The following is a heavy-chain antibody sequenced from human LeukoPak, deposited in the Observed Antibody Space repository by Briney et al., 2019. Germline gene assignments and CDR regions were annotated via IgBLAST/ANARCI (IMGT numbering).Heavy chain of an antibody. CDR3: ARGPYDFWSGISGRWFDH. CDR2: INPNSGGT. D-gene: IGHD3-3*01. J-gene: IGHJ5*02. Sequence: ASVKVSCKASGYTFTCYYMHWVRQAPGQGLEWMGWINPNSGGTNYAQKFQGRVTMTRDTSISTAYMELSRLRSDDTAVYYCARGPYDFWSGISGRWFDHWGQGTLVTVSS. CDR1: GYTFTCYY. V-gene: IGHV1-2*02.